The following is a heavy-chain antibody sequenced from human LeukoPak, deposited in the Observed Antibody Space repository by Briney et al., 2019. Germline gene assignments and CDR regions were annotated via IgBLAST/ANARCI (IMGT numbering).Heavy chain of an antibody. CDR1: GFTFNSCA. Sequence: PGGSLRPSCAASGFTFNSCAMTWVRQAPGKGLEWVSAISGGGGSTYYADSVKGRFTISRDNSKNTLYLQMNSLRAEDTAVYYCAKIPCSSTSCSHPHWFDPWGQGTLVTVSS. CDR3: AKIPCSSTSCSHPHWFDP. J-gene: IGHJ5*02. CDR2: ISGGGGST. D-gene: IGHD2-2*01. V-gene: IGHV3-23*01.